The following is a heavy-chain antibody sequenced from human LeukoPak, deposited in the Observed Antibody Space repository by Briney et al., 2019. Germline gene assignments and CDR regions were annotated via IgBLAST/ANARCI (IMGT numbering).Heavy chain of an antibody. V-gene: IGHV3-30-3*01. CDR3: VRGRYYYDSSGYLDY. CDR2: ISYDGSDK. D-gene: IGHD3-22*01. J-gene: IGHJ4*02. CDR1: GFTFSHYA. Sequence: GGSLRLSCAASGFTFSHYAMHWVRQAPGKGLQWVALISYDGSDKYYSDSVQGRFTISRDNSKNTLYLQMNSLRAEDTTVHFCVRGRYYYDSSGYLDYWGQGSLVTVSS.